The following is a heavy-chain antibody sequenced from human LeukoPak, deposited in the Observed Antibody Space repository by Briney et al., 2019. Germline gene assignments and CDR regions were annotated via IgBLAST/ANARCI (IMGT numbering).Heavy chain of an antibody. J-gene: IGHJ6*03. D-gene: IGHD2-2*01. CDR3: ARVVPPNQYYYYYYMDV. CDR2: ISSSSSTI. V-gene: IGHV3-48*04. Sequence: PGGSLRLSCAASGFTFSSYSMNWVRQAPGKGLEWVSYISSSSSTIYHADSVKGRFTISRDNAKNSLYLQMNSLRAEDTAVYYCARVVPPNQYYYYYYMDVWGKGTTVTVSS. CDR1: GFTFSSYS.